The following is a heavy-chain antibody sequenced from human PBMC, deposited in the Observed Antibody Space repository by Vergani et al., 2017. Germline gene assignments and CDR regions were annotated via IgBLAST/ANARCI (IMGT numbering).Heavy chain of an antibody. CDR2: IYTSGST. Sequence: QVQLQESGPGLVKPSETLSLTCTVPGGSISSYYWSWIRQPAGKGLEWIGRIYTSGSTNYNPSLKSRVTISVDTSKNQFSLKLSSVTAADTAVYYCAREGGGYYDSSGYYYPNWFDPWGQGTLVTVSS. CDR3: AREGGGYYDSSGYYYPNWFDP. J-gene: IGHJ5*02. V-gene: IGHV4-4*07. CDR1: GGSISSYY. D-gene: IGHD3-22*01.